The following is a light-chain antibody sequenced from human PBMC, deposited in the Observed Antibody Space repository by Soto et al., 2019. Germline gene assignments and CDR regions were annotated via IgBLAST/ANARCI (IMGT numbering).Light chain of an antibody. CDR3: AAWDDSLNGHV. V-gene: IGLV1-44*01. CDR2: TTN. J-gene: IGLJ1*01. Sequence: QPVLTQPNSASGTPGQRVTISCSGSSSNIGTSSVHWFQQLPGTAPKLLISTTNQRPSGVPERFSGSKSGTSASLAIRGLQSEDEADYYCAAWDDSLNGHVFGTGTKLTVL. CDR1: SSNIGTSS.